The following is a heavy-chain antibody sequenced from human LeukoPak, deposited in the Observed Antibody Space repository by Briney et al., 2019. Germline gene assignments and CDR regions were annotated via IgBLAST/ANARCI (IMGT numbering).Heavy chain of an antibody. CDR3: ARSGYGSGSYYSLDY. D-gene: IGHD3-10*01. Sequence: GGSLRLSCVASGFPFSSYWMTWVRQAPGKGLEWVANIKQDGSKKSYVDSVKGRFTISRDNAKNSLYLQMNSLGAEDTAVYYCARSGYGSGSYYSLDYWGQGTLVTVSS. CDR1: GFPFSSYW. J-gene: IGHJ4*02. CDR2: IKQDGSKK. V-gene: IGHV3-7*01.